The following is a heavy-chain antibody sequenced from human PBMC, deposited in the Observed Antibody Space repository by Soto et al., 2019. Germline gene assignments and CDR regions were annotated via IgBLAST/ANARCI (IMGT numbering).Heavy chain of an antibody. D-gene: IGHD5-12*01. CDR3: AKGDNLGPKTGYAFDP. J-gene: IGHJ5*02. CDR1: GDSVSSNTAS. V-gene: IGHV6-1*01. CDR2: TYFRSKWYN. Sequence: PXQALSLPSAISGDSVSSNTASCNLIRHSPSRGLEWLGRTYFRSKWYNDYAVSVKSRIIINPDTSNNQFSLQLNSVTPEDTAVYFCAKGDNLGPKTGYAFDPWGQGIMVTVSS.